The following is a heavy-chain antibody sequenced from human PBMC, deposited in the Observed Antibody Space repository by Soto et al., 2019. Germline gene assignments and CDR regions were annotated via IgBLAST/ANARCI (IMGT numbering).Heavy chain of an antibody. CDR3: ASQNFFPAAFGRRSYYMDV. CDR1: GYTFTSYD. D-gene: IGHD2-2*01. CDR2: MNPNSGNT. Sequence: ASVKVSWKASGYTFTSYDINWARQATGQGLEWMGWMNPNSGNTGYAQKFQGRVTMTRNTSISTAYMELSSLRSEDTAVYYCASQNFFPAAFGRRSYYMDVWGKGTTVTVSS. V-gene: IGHV1-8*01. J-gene: IGHJ6*03.